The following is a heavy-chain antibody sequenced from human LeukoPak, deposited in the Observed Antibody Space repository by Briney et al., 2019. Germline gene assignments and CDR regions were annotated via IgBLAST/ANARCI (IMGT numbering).Heavy chain of an antibody. Sequence: GGSLRLSCAASGFTFSSYWMHWVRQAPGKGLVWVSRINSGGGSTTYADSVKGRFTISRDNAKNTLNLQMNSLRVEDTAVYYCAREGGYYDSSGYAPNSDYWGQGTLVTVSS. D-gene: IGHD3-22*01. CDR3: AREGGYYDSSGYAPNSDY. CDR2: INSGGGST. J-gene: IGHJ4*02. CDR1: GFTFSSYW. V-gene: IGHV3-74*01.